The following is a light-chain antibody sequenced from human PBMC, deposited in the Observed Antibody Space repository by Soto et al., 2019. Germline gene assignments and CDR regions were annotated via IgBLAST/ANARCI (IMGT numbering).Light chain of an antibody. V-gene: IGKV3-20*01. J-gene: IGKJ1*01. CDR2: GAS. Sequence: EIVLTQSPGTLSLSPGEGATLSCRASQIVSNNYLAWYQQKPGQAPSLLVYGASRRATGIPDRFSGSGSGTELTLTISQLEPEDFAVDCCQQYGNSLPWTFGQGTKVKIK. CDR1: QIVSNNY. CDR3: QQYGNSLPWT.